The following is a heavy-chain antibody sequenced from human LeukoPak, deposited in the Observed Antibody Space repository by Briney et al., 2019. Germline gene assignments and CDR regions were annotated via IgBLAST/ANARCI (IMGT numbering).Heavy chain of an antibody. Sequence: GASVRVSCKASGYTFTSYYMHWVRQAPGQGLEWMGIINPSGGSTSYAQKFQGRVTMTRDTSTSTAYMELRSLRSDDTAVYYCARDRRRYCSGGSCYYYMDVWGKGTTVTVSS. J-gene: IGHJ6*03. CDR2: INPSGGST. CDR1: GYTFTSYY. D-gene: IGHD2-15*01. CDR3: ARDRRRYCSGGSCYYYMDV. V-gene: IGHV1-46*01.